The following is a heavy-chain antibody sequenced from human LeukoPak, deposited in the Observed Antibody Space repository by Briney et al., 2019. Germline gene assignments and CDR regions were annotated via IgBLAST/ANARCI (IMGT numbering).Heavy chain of an antibody. CDR2: INQSGTT. Sequence: SETLSLTCAVFGGSFSGYYWSWIRQPPGKGLEWTGEINQSGTTTYNPSLKSRVTMSVDTSKTQFSLRLSSLTAADTAVYYCARAGYDILTGYCDYWGQGTLVTVSS. CDR3: ARAGYDILTGYCDY. D-gene: IGHD3-9*01. V-gene: IGHV4-34*01. J-gene: IGHJ4*02. CDR1: GGSFSGYY.